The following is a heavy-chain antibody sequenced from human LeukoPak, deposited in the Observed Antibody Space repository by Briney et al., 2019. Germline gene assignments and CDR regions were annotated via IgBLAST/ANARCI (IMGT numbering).Heavy chain of an antibody. CDR3: ARGPSPGIAAAGTPLGY. CDR1: GGSFSGYY. Sequence: PSETLSLTCAVYGGSFSGYYWSWIRQPPGKGLEWVGEINHSGSTNYNPSLKSRVTISVDTSNNQFSLKLSSVTAADTAVYYCARGPSPGIAAAGTPLGYWGQGTLVTVSS. J-gene: IGHJ4*02. V-gene: IGHV4-34*01. CDR2: INHSGST. D-gene: IGHD6-13*01.